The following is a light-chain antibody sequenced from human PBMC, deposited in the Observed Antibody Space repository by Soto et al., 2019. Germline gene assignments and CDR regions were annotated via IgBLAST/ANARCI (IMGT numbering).Light chain of an antibody. J-gene: IGKJ4*01. Sequence: DTVLIQSPATLSLSPGERANLSCRASHTVANFLAWYQHKAGQAPRLLIYDVSNRATGIPARFSGSGSGKDFTLTISSLEPDEFAIYYCQQRSNWPPNLGGGTNVEIK. CDR2: DVS. CDR3: QQRSNWPPN. V-gene: IGKV3-11*01. CDR1: HTVANF.